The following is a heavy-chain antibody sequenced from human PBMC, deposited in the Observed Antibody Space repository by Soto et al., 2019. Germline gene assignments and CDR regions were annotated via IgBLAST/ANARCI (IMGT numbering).Heavy chain of an antibody. CDR3: ARDCSSTSCFSWFDP. V-gene: IGHV1-18*04. CDR2: ISAYNGNT. Sequence: ASVKVSCKASGYTFTSYGISWVRQAPGQGLEWMGWISAYNGNTNYAQKLQGRVTMTTDTCTSTAYMELRSLRSDDTAVYYCARDCSSTSCFSWFDPWGQGTLVTVSS. J-gene: IGHJ5*02. D-gene: IGHD2-2*01. CDR1: GYTFTSYG.